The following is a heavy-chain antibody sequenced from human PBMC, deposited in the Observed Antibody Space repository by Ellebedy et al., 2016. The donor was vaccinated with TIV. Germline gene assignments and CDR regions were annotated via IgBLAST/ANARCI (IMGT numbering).Heavy chain of an antibody. Sequence: GESLKISXAASGFTYTSYGMSWVRQAPGKGPEWVATISGGGASTYYAASVKGRFTISRRNSRNSLHLQMNSLRAEDTAIYFCAKLGANVGLAPTGSWYEYYMDVWGKGTSVTVSS. D-gene: IGHD2-8*02. CDR3: AKLGANVGLAPTGSWYEYYMDV. CDR2: ISGGGAST. CDR1: GFTYTSYG. V-gene: IGHV3-23*01. J-gene: IGHJ6*03.